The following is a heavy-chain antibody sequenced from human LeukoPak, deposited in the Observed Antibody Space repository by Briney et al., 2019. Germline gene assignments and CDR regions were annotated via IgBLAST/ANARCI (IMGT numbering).Heavy chain of an antibody. CDR1: GFTFGDYP. CDR3: AKDMGGSGRNWASNWFDP. D-gene: IGHD1-26*01. V-gene: IGHV3-43*02. J-gene: IGHJ5*02. CDR2: ISPDGGRS. Sequence: GGSLRLSCAASGFTFGDYPMHWIRQTPGQGLEWGSLISPDGGRSFQADSVRGRFTISRDNSKNSLSLQMNSLTSEDTALYYCAKDMGGSGRNWASNWFDPWGQGTLVTVSS.